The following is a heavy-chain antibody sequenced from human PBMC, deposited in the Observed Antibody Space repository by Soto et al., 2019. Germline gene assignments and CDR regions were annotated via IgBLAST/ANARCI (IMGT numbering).Heavy chain of an antibody. D-gene: IGHD6-13*01. Sequence: PGGSLRLSCAASGFTFSSYSMNWVRQAPGKGLEWVSYISSSSTIYYADSVKGRFTISRDNAKNSLYLQMNSLRAEDTAVYYCARDPPPAIAASGPFDYWGQGTLVTVSS. CDR1: GFTFSSYS. V-gene: IGHV3-48*01. J-gene: IGHJ4*02. CDR3: ARDPPPAIAASGPFDY. CDR2: ISSSSTI.